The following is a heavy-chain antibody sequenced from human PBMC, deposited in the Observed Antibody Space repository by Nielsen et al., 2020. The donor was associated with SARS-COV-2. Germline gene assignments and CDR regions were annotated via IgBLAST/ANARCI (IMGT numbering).Heavy chain of an antibody. D-gene: IGHD6-6*01. CDR2: IYYSGST. J-gene: IGHJ6*02. V-gene: IGHV4-30-4*01. Sequence: SETLSLTCTVSGGSISSGDYYWSWIRQPPGKGLEWIGYIYYSGSTYYNPSLKSRVTISVDTSKNQFSLKLSSVTAADTAVYYCGGSYTTSSTHYYYYGMVVWGQGTTVTVSS. CDR1: GGSISSGDYY. CDR3: GGSYTTSSTHYYYYGMVV.